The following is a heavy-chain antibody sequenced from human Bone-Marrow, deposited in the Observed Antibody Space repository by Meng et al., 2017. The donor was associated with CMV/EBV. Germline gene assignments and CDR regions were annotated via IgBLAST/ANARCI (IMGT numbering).Heavy chain of an antibody. V-gene: IGHV3-7*01. J-gene: IGHJ4*02. D-gene: IGHD1-26*01. CDR1: GFTFSRYW. Sequence: LSCAASGFTFSRYWMSWVRQAPGKGLEWVANIKQDGSEKYYVDSVKGRFTISRDNAKNSLYLQMNSLRAEDTAVYYCARDDRGVGVGYWGQGTLVTVSS. CDR2: IKQDGSEK. CDR3: ARDDRGVGVGY.